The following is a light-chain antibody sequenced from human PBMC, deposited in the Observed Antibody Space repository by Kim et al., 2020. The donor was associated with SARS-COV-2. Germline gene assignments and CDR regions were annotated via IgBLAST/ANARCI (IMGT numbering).Light chain of an antibody. J-gene: IGLJ2*01. V-gene: IGLV3-1*01. CDR2: QDS. CDR1: KLGDKY. Sequence: SYELTQPPSVSVSTGQTASITCSGDKLGDKYACWYQQKPGQSPVLVIYQDSKRPSGIPERFSGSNSGNTATLTISGTQAMDEADYYCKTWGGSTVVFGGGTRLTFL. CDR3: KTWGGSTVV.